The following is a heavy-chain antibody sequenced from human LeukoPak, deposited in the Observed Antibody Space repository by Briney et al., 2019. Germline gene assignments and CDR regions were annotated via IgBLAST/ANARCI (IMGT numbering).Heavy chain of an antibody. D-gene: IGHD2-8*02. V-gene: IGHV3-11*01. CDR3: AKGRLDPNLVLDY. J-gene: IGHJ4*02. CDR2: ISSSGSTI. CDR1: GFTFSDYY. Sequence: GGSLRLSCAASGFTFSDYYMSWIRQAPGKGLEWVSYISSSGSTIYYADSVKGRFTISRDNAKNSLYLQMNSLRAEDTAVYYCAKGRLDPNLVLDYWGQGTLVTVSS.